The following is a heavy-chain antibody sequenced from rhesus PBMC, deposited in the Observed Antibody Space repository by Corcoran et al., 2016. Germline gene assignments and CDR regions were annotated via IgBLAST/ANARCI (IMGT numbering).Heavy chain of an antibody. D-gene: IGHD3-28*01. CDR1: GGSISGYYY. CDR2: IYGNSAST. CDR3: AREAYDSGADY. V-gene: IGHV4-73*01. J-gene: IGHJ4*01. Sequence: QVQLQQWGEGLVKPSETLSLTCAVYGGSISGYYYWSWIRQPQGKGLEWIGFIYGNSASTNYNPSLKNRVTISKDTSKNQFSLKLSSVTAADTAVYYCAREAYDSGADYWGQGVLVTVSS.